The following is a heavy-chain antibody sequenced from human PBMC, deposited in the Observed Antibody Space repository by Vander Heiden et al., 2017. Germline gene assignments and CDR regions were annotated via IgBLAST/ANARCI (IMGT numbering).Heavy chain of an antibody. Sequence: EVQLVESGGGLVQPGGSLRLSCAASGFTFSSYSMNWVRQAPGKGLEWVSYISSSSSTIYYADSVKGRFTISRDNAKNSRYLQMNSLRDEDTAVYYCARDEDSSGYYYYGMDVWVQGTTVTVSS. J-gene: IGHJ6*02. V-gene: IGHV3-48*02. CDR2: ISSSSSTI. CDR1: GFTFSSYS. D-gene: IGHD3-22*01. CDR3: ARDEDSSGYYYYGMDV.